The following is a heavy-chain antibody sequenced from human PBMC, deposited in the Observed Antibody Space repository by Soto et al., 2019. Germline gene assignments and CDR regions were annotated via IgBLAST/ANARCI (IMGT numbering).Heavy chain of an antibody. D-gene: IGHD2-8*01. V-gene: IGHV4-4*07. CDR1: GGSISRYC. CDR2: IYPSGST. J-gene: IGHJ6*02. Sequence: SGTLSLTCTVSGGSISRYCWRWIRQPSGKGLEWIGRIYPSGSTNYSPSLKSRVTMSVDTSKNQLSLKLSSVTAADTAVYYCARGEIGNGYGMDVWGQGTTVTV. CDR3: ARGEIGNGYGMDV.